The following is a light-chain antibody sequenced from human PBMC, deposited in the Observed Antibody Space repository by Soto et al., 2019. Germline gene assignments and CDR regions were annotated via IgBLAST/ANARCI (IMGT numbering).Light chain of an antibody. CDR3: QQCARSPLT. CDR2: DAS. J-gene: IGKJ1*01. Sequence: EIVLTQSPGPLSLSPGERATLSCRASQSVSNNYLAWYQQKPGQAPRLLMADASRRATGIPDRFSGSGSGTDFNLTISRLEPEDFAVYYCQQCARSPLTFGQGNKVEMK. V-gene: IGKV3-20*01. CDR1: QSVSNNY.